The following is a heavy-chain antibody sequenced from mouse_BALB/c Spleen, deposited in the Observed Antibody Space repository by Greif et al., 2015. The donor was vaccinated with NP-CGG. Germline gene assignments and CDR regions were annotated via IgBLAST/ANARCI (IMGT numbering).Heavy chain of an antibody. V-gene: IGHV2-9*02. CDR1: GFSLTSYG. Sequence: VKLMESGPGLVAPSQSLSITCTVSGFSLTSYGVHWVRQPPGKGLEWLGVIWAGGSTKYNSALMSRLSISKDNSKSQVFLKMNMLQTYVTAMYYCARDLGSDYWCQGTTLTVSS. CDR2: IWAGGST. CDR3: ARDLGSDY. J-gene: IGHJ2*01.